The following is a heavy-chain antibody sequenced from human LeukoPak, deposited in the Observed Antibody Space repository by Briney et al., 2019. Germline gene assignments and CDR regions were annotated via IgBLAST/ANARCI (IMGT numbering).Heavy chain of an antibody. J-gene: IGHJ3*02. CDR2: TFYRSRWYT. CDR1: GDIVSSNGAV. Sequence: SQSLSLTCTVSGDIVSSNGAVWNWIRQSPSRAHEWLGRTFYRSRWYTDYAPYMRGRITVNPDISRNEFSLELHSVTPEDTAVYYCVRDGELGLDALDIWGQGTLVTVSS. CDR3: VRDGELGLDALDI. D-gene: IGHD7-27*01. V-gene: IGHV6-1*01.